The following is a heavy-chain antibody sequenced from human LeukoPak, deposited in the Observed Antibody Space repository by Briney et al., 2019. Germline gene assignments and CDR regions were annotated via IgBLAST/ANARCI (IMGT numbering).Heavy chain of an antibody. V-gene: IGHV4-34*01. D-gene: IGHD2-2*01. CDR1: GGSFSGYY. J-gene: IGHJ5*02. CDR3: ARGPKVYCSSTSCPPWFDP. CDR2: INHSGST. Sequence: SETLSLTCAVYGGSFSGYYWSWIRQPPGKGLEWIGEINHSGSTNYNPSPKSRVTISVDTSKNQFSLKLSSVTAADTAVYYCARGPKVYCSSTSCPPWFDPWGQGTLVTVSS.